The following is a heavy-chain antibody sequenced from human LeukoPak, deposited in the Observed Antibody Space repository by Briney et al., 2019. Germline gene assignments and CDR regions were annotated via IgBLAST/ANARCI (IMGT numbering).Heavy chain of an antibody. CDR1: GFTFSSYN. V-gene: IGHV3-48*02. J-gene: IGHJ4*02. CDR3: ARDYGTHGEYFDY. Sequence: GGSLRLSCAASGFTFSSYNMNWVRQAPGKGLGWLSYISSSRATIYYANSVKGRFTISRDNAENSLYLQMNSLRDEDTAVYYCARDYGTHGEYFDYWGQGTLVTVSS. D-gene: IGHD3-10*01. CDR2: ISSSRATI.